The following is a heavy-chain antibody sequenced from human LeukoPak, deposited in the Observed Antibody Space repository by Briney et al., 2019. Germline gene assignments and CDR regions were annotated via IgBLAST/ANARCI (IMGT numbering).Heavy chain of an antibody. Sequence: GESLKISCKASGYSFTSYWIGWVRQLPGKGLEWMGIIYPGDSDATYSPAFQGQVTLSADKSISTAYLQWSSLKASDTAIYYCARRLDSGYENDYWGQGTLVTVSS. CDR3: ARRLDSGYENDY. CDR1: GYSFTSYW. V-gene: IGHV5-51*01. J-gene: IGHJ4*02. CDR2: IYPGDSDA. D-gene: IGHD5-12*01.